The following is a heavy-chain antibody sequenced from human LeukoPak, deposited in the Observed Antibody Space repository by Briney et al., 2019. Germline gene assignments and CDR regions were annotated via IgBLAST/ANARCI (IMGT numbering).Heavy chain of an antibody. V-gene: IGHV3-74*01. CDR3: TRELDWLPTLDY. J-gene: IGHJ4*02. Sequence: GGSLRLSCAASGFTLSTYWIHWVRQPPGKGLVWVSRINSDGNIFAASVKDPFTISRDNAKNTVYPQMNCLRAADTAVYYCTRELDWLPTLDYWGQGTLVTVSS. CDR1: GFTLSTYW. CDR2: INSDGN. D-gene: IGHD3-9*01.